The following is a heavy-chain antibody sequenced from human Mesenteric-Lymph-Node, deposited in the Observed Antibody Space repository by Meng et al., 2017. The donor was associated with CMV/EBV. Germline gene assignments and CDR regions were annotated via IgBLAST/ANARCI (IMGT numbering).Heavy chain of an antibody. CDR2: IRYDGSNK. V-gene: IGHV3-30*02. CDR1: GFAFSSFP. Sequence: GGSLRLSCAASGFAFSSFPMHWVRQTPGKGLEWVAVIRYDGSNKYYADSVKGRFSLSRDNSKNTLYLQMNSLRAEDTAVYYCAKDLGILLHIPYGMDVWGQGTTVTVSS. J-gene: IGHJ6*02. D-gene: IGHD2-15*01. CDR3: AKDLGILLHIPYGMDV.